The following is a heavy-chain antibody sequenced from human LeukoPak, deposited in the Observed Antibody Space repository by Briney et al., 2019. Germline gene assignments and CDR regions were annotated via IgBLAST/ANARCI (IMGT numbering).Heavy chain of an antibody. J-gene: IGHJ4*02. CDR3: ARVLGSGSYYLYYFDY. D-gene: IGHD3-10*01. V-gene: IGHV4-39*07. CDR1: GGSISSSSYY. CDR2: IYYSGST. Sequence: SSETLSLTCTVSGGSISSSSYYWGWIRQPPGKGLEWIGSIYYSGSTYYNPSLKSRVTISVDTSKNQFSLKLSSVTAADTAVYYCARVLGSGSYYLYYFDYWGQGTLVTVSS.